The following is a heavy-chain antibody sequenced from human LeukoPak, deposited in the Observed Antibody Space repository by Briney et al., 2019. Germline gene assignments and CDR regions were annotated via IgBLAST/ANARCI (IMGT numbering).Heavy chain of an antibody. CDR3: AKSVEYYNSSGPDSFDI. CDR1: GFTFDDYA. D-gene: IGHD3-22*01. V-gene: IGHV3-9*01. J-gene: IGHJ3*02. CDR2: ISWNSGSI. Sequence: PGRSLRLSCAASGFTFDDYAMHWVRQAPGKGLEWVSGISWNSGSIGYADSVKGRFTISRDNAKNSLYLQMNSLRAEDTALYYCAKSVEYYNSSGPDSFDIRGQAPIANVS.